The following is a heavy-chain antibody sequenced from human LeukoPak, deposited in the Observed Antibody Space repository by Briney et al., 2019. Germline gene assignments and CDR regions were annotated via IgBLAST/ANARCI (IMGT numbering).Heavy chain of an antibody. V-gene: IGHV3-7*05. CDR2: IKQDGSEK. CDR3: AGRGTCSIGAHFDY. CDR1: GFIYRTSC. D-gene: IGHD3-16*01. Sequence: GGSQRLLCTASGFIYRTSCMNWVRQAPGKGLEWVANIKQDGSEKYYVDSVKGRFTISRDNPKNSLSLQMNSLTAEDTAVYYCAGRGTCSIGAHFDYWGQGTLVTVSS. J-gene: IGHJ4*02.